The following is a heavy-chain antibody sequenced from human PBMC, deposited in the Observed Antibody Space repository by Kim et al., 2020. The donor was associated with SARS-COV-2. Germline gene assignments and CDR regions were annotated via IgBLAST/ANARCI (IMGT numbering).Heavy chain of an antibody. CDR2: IRSKAYGGTT. J-gene: IGHJ6*02. CDR1: GFTFGDYA. D-gene: IGHD1-26*01. V-gene: IGHV3-49*03. Sequence: GGSLRLSCTASGFTFGDYAMSWFRQAPGKGLEWVGFIRSKAYGGTTEYAASVKGRFTITRDDSKSIAYLQMNSLKTEDTAVYYCTRIVGRYYYYGMDVWGQGTTVTVSS. CDR3: TRIVGRYYYYGMDV.